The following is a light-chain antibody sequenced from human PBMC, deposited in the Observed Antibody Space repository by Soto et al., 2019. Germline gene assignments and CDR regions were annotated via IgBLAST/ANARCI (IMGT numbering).Light chain of an antibody. Sequence: EIVMTQSPGTLSVSPGERATLSCRASQSVSSNLAWYQQKPGQAPRLLIYGASTRATGIPARFSGSRSGTEFPHAISSLQSEDFAVYYCQQYNNWPRTFGQGTKVEIK. CDR3: QQYNNWPRT. CDR1: QSVSSN. CDR2: GAS. J-gene: IGKJ1*01. V-gene: IGKV3-15*01.